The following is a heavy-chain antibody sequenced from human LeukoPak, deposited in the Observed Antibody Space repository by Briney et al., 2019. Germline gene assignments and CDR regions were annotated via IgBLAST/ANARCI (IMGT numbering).Heavy chain of an antibody. V-gene: IGHV3-53*01. D-gene: IGHD4-17*01. CDR3: AKNGTTTVTTYHDS. J-gene: IGHJ4*02. Sequence: GGSLRLSCEVSGFTVSTNYMSWVRQAPGKGLEWVSVIYRGGSTYYADSVKGRFTISRDNSKNTLHLQMNSLRAEDTAIYYCAKNGTTTVTTYHDSWGQGTLVTVSS. CDR1: GFTVSTNY. CDR2: IYRGGST.